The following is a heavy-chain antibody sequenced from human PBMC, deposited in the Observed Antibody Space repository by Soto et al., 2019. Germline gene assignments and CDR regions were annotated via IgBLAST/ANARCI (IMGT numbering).Heavy chain of an antibody. Sequence: RSLTCTVSGGSISSYYWSWIRQPPGKGLEWIGYIYYSGSTNYNPSLKSRVTISVDTSKNQFSLKLSSVTAADTAVYYCARDPSAYGSKDYYYYGMDVWGQGTTVTVSS. CDR3: ARDPSAYGSKDYYYYGMDV. CDR1: GGSISSYY. V-gene: IGHV4-59*01. CDR2: IYYSGST. D-gene: IGHD3-10*01. J-gene: IGHJ6*02.